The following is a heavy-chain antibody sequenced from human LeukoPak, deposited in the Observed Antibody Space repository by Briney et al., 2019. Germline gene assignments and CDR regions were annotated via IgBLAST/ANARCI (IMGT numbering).Heavy chain of an antibody. Sequence: PSETLSLTCTVSGGSISSGGYYWSWIRQHPGKGLEWIGYIYYSGSTYYNPSLKSRVTISVDTSKNQFSLKLSSVTAADTAVYYCARSDSSGSHAFDIWGQGTMVTVSS. J-gene: IGHJ3*02. CDR3: ARSDSSGSHAFDI. V-gene: IGHV4-31*03. D-gene: IGHD3-22*01. CDR2: IYYSGST. CDR1: GGSISSGGYY.